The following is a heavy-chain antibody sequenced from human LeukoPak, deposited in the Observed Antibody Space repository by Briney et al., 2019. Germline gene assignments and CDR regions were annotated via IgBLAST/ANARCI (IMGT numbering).Heavy chain of an antibody. J-gene: IGHJ4*02. CDR1: GYTFTGYY. D-gene: IGHD6-13*01. CDR3: ARGPLYSSSWLDY. Sequence: ASVKVSCKASGYTFTGYYMHWVRQAPGQGLEWMGWINPNSGGTNYARKFQGRVTMTRDTSISTAYMELSRLRSDDTAVYYCARGPLYSSSWLDYWGQGTLVTVSS. V-gene: IGHV1-2*02. CDR2: INPNSGGT.